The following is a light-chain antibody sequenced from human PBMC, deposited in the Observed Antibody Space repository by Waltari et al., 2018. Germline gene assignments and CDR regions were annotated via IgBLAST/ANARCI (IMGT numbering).Light chain of an antibody. V-gene: IGKV1-33*01. Sequence: DIQLTQSPSSLAASVGDRVTLTCRASQDIGGYLNWYQQQPGKAPKLLIYKTSILNTGVPPRFSGGSYRIDYTLTITNLQPEDIATYYCQYFDNLPMFTFGPGTKVEIK. J-gene: IGKJ2*01. CDR1: QDIGGY. CDR2: KTS. CDR3: QYFDNLPMFT.